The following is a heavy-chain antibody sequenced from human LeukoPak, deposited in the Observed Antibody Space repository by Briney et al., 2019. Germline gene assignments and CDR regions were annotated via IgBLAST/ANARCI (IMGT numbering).Heavy chain of an antibody. Sequence: GGSLRLSCAASGFTFSSYAMSWVRQAPGKGLEWVSAISGSGGSTYYADSVKGRFTISRDNSKNTLYLQMNSLRAEDTAVYYCARDGSSSSSRPPVSVSGYYGMDVWGQGTTVTVSS. D-gene: IGHD6-13*01. V-gene: IGHV3-23*01. J-gene: IGHJ6*02. CDR3: ARDGSSSSSRPPVSVSGYYGMDV. CDR2: ISGSGGST. CDR1: GFTFSSYA.